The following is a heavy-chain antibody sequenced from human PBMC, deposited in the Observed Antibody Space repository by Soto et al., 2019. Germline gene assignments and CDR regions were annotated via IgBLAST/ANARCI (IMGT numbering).Heavy chain of an antibody. V-gene: IGHV4-30-4*01. Sequence: PAETLSLTCSVSGGSLNIGDYCWSWIRQSPGKGLEWIGYIYYSGSTYYNPAHKSRSTISIDTSKNQFFLDVDSVTAADTAVYYCARLYTGYEAFDYWGQGTLVTVSS. J-gene: IGHJ4*02. CDR1: GGSLNIGDYC. CDR2: IYYSGST. CDR3: ARLYTGYEAFDY. D-gene: IGHD5-12*01.